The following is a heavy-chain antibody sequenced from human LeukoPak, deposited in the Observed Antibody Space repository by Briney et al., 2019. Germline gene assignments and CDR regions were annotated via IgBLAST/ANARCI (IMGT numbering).Heavy chain of an antibody. CDR2: VSPSHTTR. V-gene: IGHV1-18*01. J-gene: IGHJ3*02. CDR1: GYTFRQYG. CDR3: ARDYILPLETDNGDGFAI. D-gene: IGHD3-3*02. Sequence: GASVKVSCKASGYTFRQYGTSWVRQAPGKGFEWMGWVSPSHTTRVYAQEFQGRVTMTADTNTNTVSMELRSLRFDDTAVYFCARDYILPLETDNGDGFAIWGQGTVVTVSS.